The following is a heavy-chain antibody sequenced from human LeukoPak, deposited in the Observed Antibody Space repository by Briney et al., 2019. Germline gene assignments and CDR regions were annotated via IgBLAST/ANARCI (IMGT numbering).Heavy chain of an antibody. CDR3: AKEFSSSWYYYFDH. V-gene: IGHV3-23*01. D-gene: IGHD6-13*01. Sequence: PGGSLRLSCAASEFTFSSYAMSWVRQAPGKGLEWVSAISGSGGTTYYTDSVKGRFTISRDDSKNTLYLQMNSLRAEDTAVYYCAKEFSSSWYYYFDHWGQGTLVTVSS. CDR2: ISGSGGTT. J-gene: IGHJ4*02. CDR1: EFTFSSYA.